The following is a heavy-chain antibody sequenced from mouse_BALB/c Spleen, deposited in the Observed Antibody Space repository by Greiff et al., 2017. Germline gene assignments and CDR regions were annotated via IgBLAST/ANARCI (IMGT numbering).Heavy chain of an antibody. J-gene: IGHJ3*01. D-gene: IGHD4-1*01. Sequence: QVHVKQSGAELVRPGTSVKVSCKASGYAFTNYLIEWVKQRPGQGLEWIGVINPGSGGTNYNEKFKGKATLTADKSSSTAYMQLSSLTSDDSAVYFCARGAAGAWFAYWGQGTLVTVSA. V-gene: IGHV1-54*01. CDR2: INPGSGGT. CDR1: GYAFTNYL. CDR3: ARGAAGAWFAY.